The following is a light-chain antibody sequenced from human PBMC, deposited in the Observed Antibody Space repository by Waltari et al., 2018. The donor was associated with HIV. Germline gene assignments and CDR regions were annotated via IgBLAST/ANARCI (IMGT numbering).Light chain of an antibody. Sequence: EIVLTQSPATLFVSPGARATLLCRASQSVGSNLAWYQQKRGQAPRLLIYGASTRGTDIPARFSGSVSGTEVPRTISSLQSEDFEVYYCQQYSKWPPGYTFGQGTKLESK. V-gene: IGKV3-15*01. J-gene: IGKJ2*01. CDR1: QSVGSN. CDR2: GAS. CDR3: QQYSKWPPGYT.